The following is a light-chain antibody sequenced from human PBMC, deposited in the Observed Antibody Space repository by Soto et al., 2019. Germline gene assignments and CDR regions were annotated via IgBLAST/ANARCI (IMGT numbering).Light chain of an antibody. CDR1: QSVSSNS. CDR2: GAS. CDR3: QQCDTSRTWT. V-gene: IGKV3-20*01. J-gene: IGKJ1*01. Sequence: EIVLTQSPGTLSLSPGERATLSCRASQSVSSNSLAWYQQKPGQAPRLLIYGASSRASGIPDRFSGSGSGTDFTLTISRLEPEDFAVYYCQQCDTSRTWTFGQGTKVDIK.